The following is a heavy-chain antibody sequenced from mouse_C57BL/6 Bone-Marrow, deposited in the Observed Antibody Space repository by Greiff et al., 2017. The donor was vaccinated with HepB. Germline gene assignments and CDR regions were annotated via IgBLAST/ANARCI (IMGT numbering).Heavy chain of an antibody. CDR2: ISDGGSYT. CDR1: GFTFSSYA. V-gene: IGHV5-4*01. D-gene: IGHD1-1*02. CDR3: ARDRGGNPWFAY. Sequence: EVKLMESGGGLVKPGGSLKLSCAASGFTFSSYAMSWVRQTPEKRLEWVATISDGGSYTYYPDNVKGRFTISRDNAKNNLYLQMSHLKSEDTAMYYCARDRGGNPWFAYWGQGTLVTVSA. J-gene: IGHJ3*01.